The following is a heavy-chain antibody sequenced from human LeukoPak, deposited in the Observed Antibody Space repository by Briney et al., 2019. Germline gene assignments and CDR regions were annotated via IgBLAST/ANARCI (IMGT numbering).Heavy chain of an antibody. D-gene: IGHD3-22*01. Sequence: GSLRLSCAASGFTVSSNYVSWVRQAPGKGLEWVSVIYSGGSTYYADSVKGRFTISRDNSKNTLYLQMNSLRAEDTAVYYCARNYYDSSGYYVGSPPFFDYWGQGTLVTVSS. CDR1: GFTVSSNY. CDR3: ARNYYDSSGYYVGSPPFFDY. CDR2: IYSGGST. J-gene: IGHJ4*02. V-gene: IGHV3-66*02.